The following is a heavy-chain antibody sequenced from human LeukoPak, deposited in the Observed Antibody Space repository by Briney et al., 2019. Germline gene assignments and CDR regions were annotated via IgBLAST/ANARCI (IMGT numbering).Heavy chain of an antibody. V-gene: IGHV3-9*01. CDR3: AKAIGEYNWNLVDY. CDR2: ISWNSGSI. J-gene: IGHJ4*02. CDR1: GFTFDDYA. Sequence: GRSLRLSCAASGFTFDDYAMHWVRQAPGKGLEGVSGISWNSGSIGCADSVKGRFTISRDNAKNSLYLQMNSLRAEDTALYYCAKAIGEYNWNLVDYWGQGTLVTVSS. D-gene: IGHD1-20*01.